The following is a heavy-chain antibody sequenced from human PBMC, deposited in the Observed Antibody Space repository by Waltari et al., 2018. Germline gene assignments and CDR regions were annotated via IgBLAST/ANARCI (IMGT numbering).Heavy chain of an antibody. V-gene: IGHV4-34*01. CDR1: GGSFSGYY. J-gene: IGHJ4*02. CDR2: INHSGST. Sequence: QVQLQQWGAGLLKPSETLSLTCAVYGGSFSGYYWSWIRQPPGKGLEWIGEINHSGSTNYNPPLKGRVTISVDTSKNQFSLKLSSVTAADTAVYYCARGGSRRTYYYDSSGYSSFDYWGQGTLVTVSS. D-gene: IGHD3-22*01. CDR3: ARGGSRRTYYYDSSGYSSFDY.